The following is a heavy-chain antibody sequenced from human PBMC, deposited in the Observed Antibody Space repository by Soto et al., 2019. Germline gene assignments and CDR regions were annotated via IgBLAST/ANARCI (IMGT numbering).Heavy chain of an antibody. CDR2: IYPGDSDT. D-gene: IGHD3-10*01. V-gene: IGHV5-51*01. Sequence: GESLKISCKGSGYNFINYWIGWVRQMPGKGLEWMGIIYPGDSDTRYSPSFQGQVTISVDKSISTAYLQWSSLKASDTAIYYCARRIDSGKAFEYWGQGGLVTVSS. CDR1: GYNFINYW. J-gene: IGHJ4*02. CDR3: ARRIDSGKAFEY.